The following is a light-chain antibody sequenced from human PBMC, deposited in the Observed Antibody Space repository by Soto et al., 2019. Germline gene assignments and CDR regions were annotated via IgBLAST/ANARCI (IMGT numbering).Light chain of an antibody. Sequence: EIVLTHSPGTLSLSPGERATVSCRASQSVSSSYLAWYQHKPGQAPRLLISGASNRAAGIPDRFSGSGSGTDFTLTISRLEPEDFASYHCQQTYSDISFGGGTKVDI. CDR3: QQTYSDIS. CDR1: QSVSSSY. V-gene: IGKV3-20*01. J-gene: IGKJ4*01. CDR2: GAS.